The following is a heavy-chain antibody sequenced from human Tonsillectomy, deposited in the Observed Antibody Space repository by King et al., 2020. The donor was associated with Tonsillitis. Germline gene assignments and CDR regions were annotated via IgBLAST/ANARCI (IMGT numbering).Heavy chain of an antibody. CDR2: ISYDGSNK. J-gene: IGHJ4*02. CDR3: AKDLIDYYGSSGYLDY. D-gene: IGHD3-22*01. Sequence: VQLVESGGGVVQPGRSLRLSCAATGFTFSTFDMHWVRQAPGKGLEWVAVISYDGSNKYYVNSVKGRFTISRDNSKNTLYMQMNSLRTEDTAVYFCAKDLIDYYGSSGYLDYWGQGTPVTVSS. V-gene: IGHV3-30*18. CDR1: GFTFSTFD.